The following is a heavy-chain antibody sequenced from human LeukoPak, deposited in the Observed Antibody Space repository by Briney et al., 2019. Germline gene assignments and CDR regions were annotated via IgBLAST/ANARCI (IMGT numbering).Heavy chain of an antibody. D-gene: IGHD5-12*01. CDR3: ARDRGYSGYDYGWFDP. Sequence: SVKVSCKASGGTFSSYAISWVRQAPGQGLEWMGGIIPIFGTANYAQKFQGRVTITADESTSTAYMELSSLRSEDTAVHYCARDRGYSGYDYGWFDPWGQGTLVTVSS. J-gene: IGHJ5*02. V-gene: IGHV1-69*13. CDR1: GGTFSSYA. CDR2: IIPIFGTA.